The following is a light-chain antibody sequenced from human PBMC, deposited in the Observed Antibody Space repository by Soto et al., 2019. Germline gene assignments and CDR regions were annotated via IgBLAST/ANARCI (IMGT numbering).Light chain of an antibody. CDR1: QSVSDY. J-gene: IGKJ4*01. CDR2: DAS. Sequence: VLTQSQARLSLSPGERATLSCRAGQSVSDYLAWYQQKPGQPPRLLFVDASNRATGVPDRFSAGGSGTDCTLIISSLEPEDCAVYYCQQRVNWPPTFGGGTKVEI. CDR3: QQRVNWPPT. V-gene: IGKV3-11*01.